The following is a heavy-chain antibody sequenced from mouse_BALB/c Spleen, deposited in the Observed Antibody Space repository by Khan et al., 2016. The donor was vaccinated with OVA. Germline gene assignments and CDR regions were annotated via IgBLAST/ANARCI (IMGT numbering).Heavy chain of an antibody. CDR1: GDSITTGY. Sequence: EVQLQESGPSLVKPSQTLSLTCSVTGDSITTGYWNWIRKFPGNKLEYMGYIIYTGYTYYNPSLKSRISITRHTSNNHYYLQLNSVIDEDTATYYCARSTYRYAFVYWGQGTLVTVAA. V-gene: IGHV3-8*02. CDR2: IIYTGYT. J-gene: IGHJ3*01. D-gene: IGHD2-14*01. CDR3: ARSTYRYAFVY.